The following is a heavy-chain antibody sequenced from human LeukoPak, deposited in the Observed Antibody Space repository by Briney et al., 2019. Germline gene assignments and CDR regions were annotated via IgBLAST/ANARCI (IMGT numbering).Heavy chain of an antibody. Sequence: SETLSLTCAVYGGSFSGYYWSWIRQPPGKGLEWIGEINHSGSTNYNPSLKSRVTISVDTSKNQFSLKLSPVTAADTAVYYCARALLAIGAFDIWGQGTMVTVSS. CDR2: INHSGST. J-gene: IGHJ3*02. D-gene: IGHD2-2*03. V-gene: IGHV4-34*01. CDR3: ARALLAIGAFDI. CDR1: GGSFSGYY.